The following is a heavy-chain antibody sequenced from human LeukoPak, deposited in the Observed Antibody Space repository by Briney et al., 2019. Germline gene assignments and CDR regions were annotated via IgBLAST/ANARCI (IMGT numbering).Heavy chain of an antibody. V-gene: IGHV5-51*01. CDR2: IYPVDSDT. Sequence: KYGESLKISCQFSGYIFTNYWIGWVRQMPGKGLESMGIIYPVDSDTTYSPSFQGQVTISADKSISTVYLQWSSLKASDSAMYYCARQSRDGSKTRGYYFDYWGQGTLVTVSS. CDR1: GYIFTNYW. D-gene: IGHD3-10*01. J-gene: IGHJ4*02. CDR3: ARQSRDGSKTRGYYFDY.